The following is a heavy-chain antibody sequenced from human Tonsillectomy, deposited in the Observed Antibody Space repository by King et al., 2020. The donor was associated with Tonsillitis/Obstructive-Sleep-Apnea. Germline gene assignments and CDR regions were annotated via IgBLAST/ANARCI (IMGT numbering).Heavy chain of an antibody. D-gene: IGHD2-2*01. CDR3: TKVERQYCSTSSCQFDY. V-gene: IGHV3-9*01. CDR2: ISWNSGII. Sequence: DVQLVESGGGLVQPGRSLRLSCAASGFTFDDYAMHWVRQAPGKGLEWVSGISWNSGIILYADSVKGRFTISRDNVKNFVYLQMNGLGTEDTAFYYCTKVERQYCSTSSCQFDYWGQGTLVAVSS. CDR1: GFTFDDYA. J-gene: IGHJ4*02.